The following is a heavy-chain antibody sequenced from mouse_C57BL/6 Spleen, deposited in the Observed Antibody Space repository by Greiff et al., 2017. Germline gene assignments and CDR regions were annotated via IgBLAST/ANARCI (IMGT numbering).Heavy chain of an antibody. V-gene: IGHV5-9-1*02. CDR1: GFTFSSYA. CDR2: ISSGGDYI. D-gene: IGHD2-3*01. CDR3: TRDEGDGYYAFAY. J-gene: IGHJ3*01. Sequence: EVQGVESGEGLVKPGGSLKLSCAASGFTFSSYAMSWVRQTPEKRLAWVAYISSGGDYIYYADTVKGRFPLSRDNARNTLYLQMSSLKSEDTAMYYCTRDEGDGYYAFAYWGQGTLVTVS.